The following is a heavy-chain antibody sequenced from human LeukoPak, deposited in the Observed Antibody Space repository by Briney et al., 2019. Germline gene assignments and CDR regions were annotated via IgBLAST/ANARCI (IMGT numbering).Heavy chain of an antibody. Sequence: GGSLRLSCTASGFTFINYSMNWVRQAPGKGLEWVSSISTNSDFIFYADSVRGRFTIPKDNTKNSRSLQMDSLTADDTAVYFCACLRGPSDYWGQGTLVTVSS. CDR3: ACLRGPSDY. CDR1: GFTFINYS. CDR2: ISTNSDFI. J-gene: IGHJ4*02. D-gene: IGHD4-17*01. V-gene: IGHV3-21*01.